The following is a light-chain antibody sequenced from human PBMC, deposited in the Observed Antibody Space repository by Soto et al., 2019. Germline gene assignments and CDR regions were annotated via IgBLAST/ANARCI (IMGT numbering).Light chain of an antibody. CDR1: SSNIGNNY. CDR2: DNN. CDR3: GTWDNSLTTGV. Sequence: QSVLTQPPSVSPAPGKKDTISCSGSSSNIGNNYVSWYQQLPGTAPKLLIYDNNKRPSGIPDRFSGSKSVTSATLGITALQTGDEADYYCGTWDNSLTTGVFGGGTKLTVL. J-gene: IGLJ2*01. V-gene: IGLV1-51*01.